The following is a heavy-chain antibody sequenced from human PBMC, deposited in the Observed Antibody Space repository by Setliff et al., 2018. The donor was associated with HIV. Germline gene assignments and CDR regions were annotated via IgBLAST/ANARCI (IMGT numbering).Heavy chain of an antibody. CDR1: GASIRSYY. V-gene: IGHV4-59*01. CDR3: AREPIVTTRLGFFDL. Sequence: PSETLSLTCIVSGASIRSYYWAWIRQSPGRGLQYLGHLYYSGSTNYNPSLKSRITMSMDTSKNQFSLQLSSVTAADTAVYYCAREPIVTTRLGFFDLWGQGMLVTVSS. CDR2: LYYSGST. J-gene: IGHJ4*02. D-gene: IGHD5-12*01.